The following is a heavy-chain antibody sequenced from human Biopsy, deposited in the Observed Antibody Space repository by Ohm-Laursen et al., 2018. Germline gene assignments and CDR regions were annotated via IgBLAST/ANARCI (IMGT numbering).Heavy chain of an antibody. CDR1: GGSMSSYY. CDR2: IYNSGST. D-gene: IGHD5/OR15-5a*01. J-gene: IGHJ3*02. CDR3: ARGEAGVYDALDI. Sequence: GTLSLTWAVSGGSMSSYYWTWIRQPPGKGLEWIGYIYNSGSTNYNPSLKSRVTISVAVDTSKSQFSLRLSSVTAADTAMYYCARGEAGVYDALDIWGQGTMVSVSS. V-gene: IGHV4-59*01.